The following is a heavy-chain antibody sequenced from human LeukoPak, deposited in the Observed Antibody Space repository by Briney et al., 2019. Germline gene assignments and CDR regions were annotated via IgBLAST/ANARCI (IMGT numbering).Heavy chain of an antibody. CDR1: GGTFISYA. CDR2: IIPIFGTA. V-gene: IGHV1-69*01. Sequence: SVKVSCKASGGTFISYAISWVRQAPGQGLEWMGGIIPIFGTANYAQKFQGRVTITADESTSTAYMELSSLRSEDTAVYYCARDQVAAADYYYYGMDVWGQGTTVTVSS. CDR3: ARDQVAAADYYYYGMDV. J-gene: IGHJ6*02. D-gene: IGHD6-13*01.